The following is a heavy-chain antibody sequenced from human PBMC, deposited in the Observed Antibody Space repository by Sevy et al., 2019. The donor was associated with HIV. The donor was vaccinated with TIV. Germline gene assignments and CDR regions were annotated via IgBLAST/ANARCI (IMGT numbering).Heavy chain of an antibody. CDR3: ASLPNNYYERGGSSGDDGFDI. D-gene: IGHD3-22*01. V-gene: IGHV3-33*01. J-gene: IGHJ3*02. CDR2: VWEDIINK. Sequence: GGSLRLSCVASGFTFSNYGMHWVRHAPGKGLEWVATVWEDIINKHYADSAKGRFTISRDNSKNTLYLQMNSLRAEDTAVYYCASLPNNYYERGGSSGDDGFDIWGQGTMVTVSS. CDR1: GFTFSNYG.